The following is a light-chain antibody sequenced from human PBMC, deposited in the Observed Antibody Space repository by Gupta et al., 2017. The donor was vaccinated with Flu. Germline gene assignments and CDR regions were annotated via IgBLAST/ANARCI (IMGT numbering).Light chain of an antibody. CDR2: DDS. CDR1: DIGTKK. CDR3: QVWDSDSDYYV. J-gene: IGLJ1*01. Sequence: GQTAKITCGGIDIGTKKVHWYQQRPGQAPLLVVYDDSDRPSGIPERLSGSNSGNTATLTISRVEAGDEADYYCQVWDSDSDYYVFGGGTTVTVL. V-gene: IGLV3-21*02.